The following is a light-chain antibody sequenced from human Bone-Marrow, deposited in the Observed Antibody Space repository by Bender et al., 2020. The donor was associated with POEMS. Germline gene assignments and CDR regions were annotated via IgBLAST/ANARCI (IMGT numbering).Light chain of an antibody. CDR2: VNSDGSH. CDR3: QTWGTGIVV. V-gene: IGLV4-69*01. Sequence: QLVLTQSPSASASLGASVKLTCTLSRGHSSYAIAWHQQQPEKGPRYLMKVNSDGSHRKGDGIPDRFSGSSSGAERYLTISSLQSEDEADYHCQTWGTGIVVFGGGTKLTVL. CDR1: RGHSSYA. J-gene: IGLJ2*01.